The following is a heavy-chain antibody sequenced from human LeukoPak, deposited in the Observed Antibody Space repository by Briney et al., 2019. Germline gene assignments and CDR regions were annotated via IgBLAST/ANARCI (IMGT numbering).Heavy chain of an antibody. J-gene: IGHJ3*02. V-gene: IGHV3-49*04. CDR3: TRDPDDYGDYADAFDI. CDR1: GFTFGDYA. D-gene: IGHD4-17*01. CDR2: IRSKAYGGTT. Sequence: GGSLRLSCTASGFTFGDYAMSWVRQAPGKGLEWVGFIRSKAYGGTTEYAASVKGRFTISRDDSKSIAYLQMNSLKPEDTAVYYCTRDPDDYGDYADAFDIWGQGTMVTVSS.